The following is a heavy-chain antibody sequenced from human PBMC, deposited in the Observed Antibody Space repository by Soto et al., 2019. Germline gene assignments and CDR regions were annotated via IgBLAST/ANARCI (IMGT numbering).Heavy chain of an antibody. CDR2: VSSSGGTT. CDR1: XFTFSSYG. D-gene: IGHD2-2*01. V-gene: IGHV3-23*01. CDR3: AKVSRGVVVPADMY. J-gene: IGHJ4*01. Sequence: GGSLRLSCAASXFTFSSYGMSWVRQAPGKGLEWVSAVSSSGGTTNYAGSVKGRFTISRDNSKNTLYLQMNSLRAEDTAVYYCAKVSRGVVVPADMYWGQGTLVTVSS.